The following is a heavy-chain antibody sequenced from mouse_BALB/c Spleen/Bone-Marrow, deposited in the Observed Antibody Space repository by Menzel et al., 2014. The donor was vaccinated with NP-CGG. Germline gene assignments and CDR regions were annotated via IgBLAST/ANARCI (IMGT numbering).Heavy chain of an antibody. J-gene: IGHJ3*01. D-gene: IGHD2-4*01. V-gene: IGHV5-4*02. CDR1: GFTFSDYY. Sequence: EVMLVESGGGLVKPGGSLKLSCAASGFTFSDYYMYWVRQTPEKRLEWVATISDGGSYTYYPDSVKGRFTISRDNAKNNLYLQMSSLKSEDTAMYYCARDYDYDPAWFAYWGQGTLLTVSA. CDR3: ARDYDYDPAWFAY. CDR2: ISDGGSYT.